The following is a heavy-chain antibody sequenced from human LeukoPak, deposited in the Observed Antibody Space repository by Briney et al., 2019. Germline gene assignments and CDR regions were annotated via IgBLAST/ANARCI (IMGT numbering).Heavy chain of an antibody. CDR2: IKSKTDGGTT. J-gene: IGHJ4*02. CDR1: GFTFSNAW. D-gene: IGHD6-19*01. CDR3: TIEGSGWYLEFDY. Sequence: PGGSLRLSCAASGFTFSNAWMSWVRQAPGKGLEWVGRIKSKTDGGTTDYAAPVKGRFTISRDDSKNTLYLQMNSLKTEDTAVYYCTIEGSGWYLEFDYWGQGTLVTVSS. V-gene: IGHV3-15*01.